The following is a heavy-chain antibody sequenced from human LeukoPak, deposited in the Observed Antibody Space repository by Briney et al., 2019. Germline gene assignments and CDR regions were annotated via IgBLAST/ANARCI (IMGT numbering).Heavy chain of an antibody. V-gene: IGHV4-30-4*08. J-gene: IGHJ3*02. Sequence: SETLSLTCTVSGVSMSSGAFYWSWIRQHRGKGLVWIANIYYSGSTYYNPSLKSRVTISVDRSKNQFSLKLTSVTAADTAVYYCARAFPFDDYGDPDAFDIWGQGTMVTVSS. CDR2: IYYSGST. CDR3: ARAFPFDDYGDPDAFDI. CDR1: GVSMSSGAFY. D-gene: IGHD4-17*01.